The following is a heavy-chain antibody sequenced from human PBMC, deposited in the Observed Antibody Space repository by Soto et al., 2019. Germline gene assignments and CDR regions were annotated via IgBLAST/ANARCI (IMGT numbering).Heavy chain of an antibody. CDR3: ARGSKDYYPGSRIFDF. CDR2: ISSSTSYI. J-gene: IGHJ4*02. Sequence: EVQLVESGGGLVKPGGSLRLSCAASGFTFSSYSMNWVRQAPGKGLEWVSSISSSTSYIYYADSVKGRFTISRDNAKNSLYLQMNSLRAEDTAVYFCARGSKDYYPGSRIFDFWGRGTLVTVSS. CDR1: GFTFSSYS. D-gene: IGHD1-26*01. V-gene: IGHV3-21*01.